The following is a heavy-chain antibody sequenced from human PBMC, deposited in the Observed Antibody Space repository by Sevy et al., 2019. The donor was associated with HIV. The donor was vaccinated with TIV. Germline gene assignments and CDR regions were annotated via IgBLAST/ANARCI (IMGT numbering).Heavy chain of an antibody. CDR1: GGSFSGYY. CDR2: INHSGST. J-gene: IGHJ6*02. V-gene: IGHV4-34*01. D-gene: IGHD1-1*01. Sequence: SETLSLTCAVYGGSFSGYYWSWIRHPPGKGLEWIGEINHSGSTNYNPSLKSRVTISVDTSKNQFSLKLSSVTAADTAVYYCAGTGAGNYYYYGMDVWGQGTTVTVSS. CDR3: AGTGAGNYYYYGMDV.